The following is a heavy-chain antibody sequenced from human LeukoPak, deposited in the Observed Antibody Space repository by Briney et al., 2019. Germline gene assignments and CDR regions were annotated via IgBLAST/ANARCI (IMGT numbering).Heavy chain of an antibody. Sequence: PGGSLRLSCAASGFTFSSYGMHWVRQAPGKGLEWVAVISYDGSNKYYADSVKGRFTTSRDNSKNTLYLQMNSLRAEDTAVYYCARGVYYFDYWGQGTLVTVSS. D-gene: IGHD2/OR15-2a*01. CDR1: GFTFSSYG. J-gene: IGHJ4*02. CDR2: ISYDGSNK. V-gene: IGHV3-30*03. CDR3: ARGVYYFDY.